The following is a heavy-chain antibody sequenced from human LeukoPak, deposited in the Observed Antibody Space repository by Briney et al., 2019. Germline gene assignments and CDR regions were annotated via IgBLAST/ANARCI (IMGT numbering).Heavy chain of an antibody. CDR3: AKSSGWNYYYCYMDV. Sequence: PGGSLRLSCAASGFTFSNYGMNWVRQAPGKGLEWVSSISSSSTYIYYADSVKGRSTISRDNAKNSLYLQMNSLRAEDTVVYYCAKSSGWNYYYCYMDVWGKGTTVIASS. V-gene: IGHV3-21*01. D-gene: IGHD6-19*01. CDR1: GFTFSNYG. CDR2: ISSSSTYI. J-gene: IGHJ6*03.